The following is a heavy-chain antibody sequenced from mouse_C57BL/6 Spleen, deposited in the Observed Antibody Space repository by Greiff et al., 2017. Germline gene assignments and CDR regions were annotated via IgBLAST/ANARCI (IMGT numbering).Heavy chain of an antibody. D-gene: IGHD1-1*01. CDR2: IYPRSGNT. CDR3: ARVTTVVARNYYAMDY. Sequence: VQLQQSGAELARPGASVKLSCKASGYTFTSYGISWVKQRTGQGLEWIGEIYPRSGNTYYNEKFKGKATLTADKSSSTAYMELRSLTSEDSAVXFCARVTTVVARNYYAMDYWGQGTSVTVSS. CDR1: GYTFTSYG. V-gene: IGHV1-81*01. J-gene: IGHJ4*01.